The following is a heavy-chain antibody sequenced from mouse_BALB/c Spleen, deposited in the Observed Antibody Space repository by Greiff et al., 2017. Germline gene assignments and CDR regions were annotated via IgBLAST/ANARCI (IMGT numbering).Heavy chain of an antibody. D-gene: IGHD2-14*01. V-gene: IGHV3-2*02. CDR2: ISYSGST. Sequence: EVQGVESGPDLVKPSQSLSLTCTVTGYSITSDYAWNWIRQFPGNKLEWMGYISYSGSTSYNPSLKSRISITRDTSKNQFFLQLNSVTTEDTATYYCARGYYRSPVYAMDYWGQGTSVTVS. CDR1: GYSITSDYA. CDR3: ARGYYRSPVYAMDY. J-gene: IGHJ4*01.